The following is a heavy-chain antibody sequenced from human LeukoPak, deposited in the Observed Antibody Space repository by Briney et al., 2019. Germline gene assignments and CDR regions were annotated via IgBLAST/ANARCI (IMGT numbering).Heavy chain of an antibody. J-gene: IGHJ4*02. D-gene: IGHD4-17*01. CDR2: ISYDGRNK. V-gene: IGHV3-30-3*01. CDR3: ARDHRLYGDYPLH. CDR1: GFTFSTYA. Sequence: GGSLRLSCAASGFTFSTYAMHWVRQAPGKGLEWVAVISYDGRNKYYADSVKGRFTISRDDSKNTLYLQMNSLRAEDTAIYYCARDHRLYGDYPLHWGQGTLVTVSS.